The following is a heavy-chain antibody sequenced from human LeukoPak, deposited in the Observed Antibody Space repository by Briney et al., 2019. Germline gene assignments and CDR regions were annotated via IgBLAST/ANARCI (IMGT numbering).Heavy chain of an antibody. CDR1: GFTFSSYG. CDR2: ISSSGSTI. Sequence: GGSLRLSCAASGFTFSSYGMHWVRQAPGKGLEWVSYISSSGSTIYYADSVKGRFTISRDNAKNSLYLQMNSLRAEDTAVYYCARALRDIVATIFSEWPVYYYYMDVWGKGTTVTVSS. J-gene: IGHJ6*03. CDR3: ARALRDIVATIFSEWPVYYYYMDV. D-gene: IGHD5-12*01. V-gene: IGHV3-48*04.